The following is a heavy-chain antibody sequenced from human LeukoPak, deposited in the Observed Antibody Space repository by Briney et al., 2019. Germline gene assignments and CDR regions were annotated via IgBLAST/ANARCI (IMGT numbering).Heavy chain of an antibody. V-gene: IGHV3-21*01. CDR2: ISSSSSYI. Sequence: GGSLRLSCAASGFTFSDYSMNWVRQAPGKGLEWVSSISSSSSYIFYADSVRGRFSISRDNAKNSLYLQMNSLRSEDMAVYYCARGKLERLWFDPWGQGTLVTVSS. CDR3: ARGKLERLWFDP. J-gene: IGHJ5*02. D-gene: IGHD1-1*01. CDR1: GFTFSDYS.